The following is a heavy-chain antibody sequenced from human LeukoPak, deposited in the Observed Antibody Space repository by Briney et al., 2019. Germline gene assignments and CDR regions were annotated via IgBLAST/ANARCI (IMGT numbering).Heavy chain of an antibody. Sequence: GGSLRLSCAASGFTFSSYGMHWVRQAPGKGLEWVAVISYDGSNKYYADSVKGRFTISRDNSKNTLYLQTNSLRAEDTAVYYCAKDLGGDTPFDYWGQGTLVTVSS. V-gene: IGHV3-30*18. CDR3: AKDLGGDTPFDY. D-gene: IGHD2-21*02. CDR2: ISYDGSNK. CDR1: GFTFSSYG. J-gene: IGHJ4*02.